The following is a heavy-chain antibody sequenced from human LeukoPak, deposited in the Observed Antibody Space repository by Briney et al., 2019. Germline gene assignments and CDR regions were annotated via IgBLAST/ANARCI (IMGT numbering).Heavy chain of an antibody. CDR1: GFTFTSYG. J-gene: IGHJ4*02. Sequence: PGRSLRLSCAASGFTFTSYGMHWVRQSPGKGLEWVALLTYDGYYKYYSGSVKGRFTISSDTSKNTLYLQMNSLRAEDTAVYYCARDLSPVVRASPMGYWGQGTLVTVSS. D-gene: IGHD3-10*01. CDR2: LTYDGYYK. V-gene: IGHV3-30*03. CDR3: ARDLSPVVRASPMGY.